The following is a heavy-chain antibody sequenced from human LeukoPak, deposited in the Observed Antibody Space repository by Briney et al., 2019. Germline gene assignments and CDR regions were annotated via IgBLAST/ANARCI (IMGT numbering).Heavy chain of an antibody. CDR3: AREEEGGTFDY. CDR1: GYTFTRYF. CDR2: IRPSGGST. V-gene: IGHV1-46*01. Sequence: GASVKVSCKASGYTFTRYFIHWVRQAPGQGLEWMGIIRPSGGSTGYAQKSQGRVTMTRDTSTSTVYMELSSLRSEDTVVYYCAREEEGGTFDYWGQGTLVTVSS. J-gene: IGHJ4*02. D-gene: IGHD3-16*01.